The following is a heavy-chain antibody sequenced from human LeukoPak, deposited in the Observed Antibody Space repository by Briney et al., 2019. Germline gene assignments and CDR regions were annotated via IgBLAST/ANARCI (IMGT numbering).Heavy chain of an antibody. D-gene: IGHD3-22*01. CDR2: IYHSGST. V-gene: IGHV4-59*01. CDR1: GGSISSYY. CDR3: AKDPMIVADNWFDP. J-gene: IGHJ5*02. Sequence: SETLSLTCTVSGGSISSYYWSWIRQPPGKGLEWIGYIYHSGSTKYNPSLKSRVTISVDTSKSQFSLKLSSVTAADTAVYYCAKDPMIVADNWFDPWGQGTLVTVSS.